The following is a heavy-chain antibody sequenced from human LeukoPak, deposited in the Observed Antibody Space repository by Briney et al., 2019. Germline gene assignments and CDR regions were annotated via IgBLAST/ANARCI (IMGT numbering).Heavy chain of an antibody. CDR3: ARVLQGDYYDSSGYYYYMDV. CDR1: GYTFTSYG. CDR2: ISAYNGNT. V-gene: IGHV1-18*01. Sequence: ASVKVSCKASGYTFTSYGISWVRQAPGQGLEWMGWISAYNGNTNYAQKLQGRVTMTTDTSTSTAYMELRSLRSDDTAVYYCARVLQGDYYDSSGYYYYMDVWGKGTTVTISS. D-gene: IGHD3-22*01. J-gene: IGHJ6*03.